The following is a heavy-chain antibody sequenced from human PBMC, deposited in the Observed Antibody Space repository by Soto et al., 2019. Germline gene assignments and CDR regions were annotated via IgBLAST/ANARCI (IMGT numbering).Heavy chain of an antibody. CDR1: NGSIIHYY. V-gene: IGHV4-59*01. Sequence: VQLQESGPGLLKPSETLSLTCTVSNGSIIHYYWSWIRQPPGKGPEWIGYIYYSGSTNYNPSLKSRVTXXXXXXXXXXXXXXXXXTAADTAVYYCASRLTLATTTGDGFDIWGQGTMVTVSS. D-gene: IGHD4-17*01. J-gene: IGHJ3*02. CDR2: IYYSGST. CDR3: ASRLTLATTTGDGFDI.